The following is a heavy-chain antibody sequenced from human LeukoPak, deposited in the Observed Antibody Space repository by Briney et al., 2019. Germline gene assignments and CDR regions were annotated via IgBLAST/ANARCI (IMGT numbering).Heavy chain of an antibody. CDR3: ARAKPLDPFDI. Sequence: PSETLSLTCAVYGGSFSNYYWSWIRQPPGKGLEWIGEINHSGSTNYNPSLKSRVTISVDTSKNQFSLNLRSVTAADTAVYYCARAKPLDPFDIWGQGTMVTVSS. V-gene: IGHV4-34*01. CDR2: INHSGST. CDR1: GGSFSNYY. J-gene: IGHJ3*02.